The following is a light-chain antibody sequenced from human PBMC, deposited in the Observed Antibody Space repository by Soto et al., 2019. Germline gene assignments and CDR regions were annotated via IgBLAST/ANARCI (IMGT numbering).Light chain of an antibody. CDR1: QSVSSH. CDR3: QQRGYT. J-gene: IGKJ2*01. Sequence: EIVLTQSPATLSLSPGERATLSCRASQSVSSHLAWYQQKPGQAPRLLIYDASSRATGIPARFSGSGSGTDFTLTISSLEPEDFAVYYCQQRGYTFGQGTKLEIK. CDR2: DAS. V-gene: IGKV3-11*01.